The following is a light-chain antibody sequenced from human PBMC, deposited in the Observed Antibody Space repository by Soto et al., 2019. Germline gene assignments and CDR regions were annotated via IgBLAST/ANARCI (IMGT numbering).Light chain of an antibody. J-gene: IGKJ3*01. CDR3: QQYGSSPVT. Sequence: NVFEPFPGSLSFSPGGRATHSFRASQSVSSSYLAWYQQKPGQAPRLLIYGASSRATGIPDRFSGSGSGTDFTLTISRLEPEDFAVYYCQQYGSSPVTFGPGTKVDIK. V-gene: IGKV3-20*01. CDR2: GAS. CDR1: QSVSSSY.